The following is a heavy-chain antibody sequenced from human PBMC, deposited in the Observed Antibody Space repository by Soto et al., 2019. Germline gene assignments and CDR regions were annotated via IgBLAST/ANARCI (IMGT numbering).Heavy chain of an antibody. Sequence: PGGFLRLSCAVSGFTFSDYYMTWIRQAPGQGLEWVSYISSRSGTIFYADSVKGRFTLSRDNSKNSMYLQMNSLRAEDTAVYYCAREVDRALVGSPHYFDYWGQGTLVTVSS. J-gene: IGHJ4*02. D-gene: IGHD5-18*01. CDR2: ISSRSGTI. CDR3: AREVDRALVGSPHYFDY. CDR1: GFTFSDYY. V-gene: IGHV3-11*01.